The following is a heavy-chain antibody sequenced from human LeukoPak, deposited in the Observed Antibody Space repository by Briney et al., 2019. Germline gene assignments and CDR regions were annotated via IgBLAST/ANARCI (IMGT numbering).Heavy chain of an antibody. CDR3: ARHTAYFDY. Sequence: SETLSLTCTVSGGSISSSSYYWGWIRQPPGKGLEWIGSIYYSGSTYYNPSLKSRVTISVDTSKNQFSLKLSSVTAADTAVYYCARHTAYFDYWGQGTLVTVSS. CDR1: GGSISSSSYY. V-gene: IGHV4-39*07. D-gene: IGHD2-21*02. CDR2: IYYSGST. J-gene: IGHJ4*02.